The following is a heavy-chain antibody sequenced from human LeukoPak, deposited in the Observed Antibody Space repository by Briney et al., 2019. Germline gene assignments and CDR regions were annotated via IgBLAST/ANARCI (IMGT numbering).Heavy chain of an antibody. Sequence: ASVKVSCKASGYTFTGYYMHWVRQAPGQGLKWMGWINPNSGGANYAQKFQGRVTMTRDTSISTAYMELSRLRSDDTAVYYCARVRRYSSSSDFDYWGQGTLVTVSS. CDR3: ARVRRYSSSSDFDY. J-gene: IGHJ4*02. CDR2: INPNSGGA. D-gene: IGHD6-6*01. V-gene: IGHV1-2*02. CDR1: GYTFTGYY.